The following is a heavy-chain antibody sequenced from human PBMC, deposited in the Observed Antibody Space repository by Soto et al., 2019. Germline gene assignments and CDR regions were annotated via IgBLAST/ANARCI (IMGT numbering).Heavy chain of an antibody. D-gene: IGHD1-26*01. CDR1: GGTFSSYA. J-gene: IGHJ4*02. CDR3: AKGKVGATRYLDY. Sequence: SVKVSCKASGGTFSSYAISWVRQAPGQGLEWMGGIIPIFGTANYAQKFQGRVTITADESASTAYMELSSLRSEDTAVYYCAKGKVGATRYLDYWGQGTLVTVSS. V-gene: IGHV1-69*13. CDR2: IIPIFGTA.